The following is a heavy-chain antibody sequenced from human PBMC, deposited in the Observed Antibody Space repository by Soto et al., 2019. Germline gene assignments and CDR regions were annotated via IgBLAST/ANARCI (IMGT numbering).Heavy chain of an antibody. CDR3: ARDYYGSGSRFDY. D-gene: IGHD3-10*01. V-gene: IGHV4-4*07. Sequence: SETLSLTCTVSGGSISNYYWTWIRQTPGKGLEWIGRIYTNGDTNYNPSLKSRVTMSVDTSKNQFSLNLSSVTAADTAVYYCARDYYGSGSRFDYWGQGTQVTVS. J-gene: IGHJ4*02. CDR2: IYTNGDT. CDR1: GGSISNYY.